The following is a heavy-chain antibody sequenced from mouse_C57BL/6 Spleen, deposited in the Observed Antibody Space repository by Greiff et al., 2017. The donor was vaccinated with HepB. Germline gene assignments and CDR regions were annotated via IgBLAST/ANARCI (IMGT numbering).Heavy chain of an antibody. CDR3: AREKRGDYDYDEEYMDY. CDR2: ISYDGSN. Sequence: EVQLQQSGPGLVKPSQSLSLTCSVTGYSITSGYYWNWIRQFPGNKLEWMGYISYDGSNNYNPSLKNRISITRDTSKNQFFLKLNSVTTEDTATYYCAREKRGDYDYDEEYMDYWGQGTSVTVSS. V-gene: IGHV3-6*01. J-gene: IGHJ4*01. D-gene: IGHD2-4*01. CDR1: GYSITSGYY.